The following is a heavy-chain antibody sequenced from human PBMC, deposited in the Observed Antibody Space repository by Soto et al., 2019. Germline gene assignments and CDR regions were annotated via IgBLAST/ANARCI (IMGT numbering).Heavy chain of an antibody. CDR1: GYSFSSHW. V-gene: IGHV5-51*01. CDR3: ASCSSGYFYFDS. CDR2: VYPGDSDT. Sequence: GESLKISCEGSGYSFSSHWIGWVRQMPGKGLEWMGIVYPGDSDTRYSPSFQGQVTISADKSISTAYLQWSSLRASDTATYYCASCSSGYFYFDSWGQGTMVTVS. D-gene: IGHD3-22*01. J-gene: IGHJ4*02.